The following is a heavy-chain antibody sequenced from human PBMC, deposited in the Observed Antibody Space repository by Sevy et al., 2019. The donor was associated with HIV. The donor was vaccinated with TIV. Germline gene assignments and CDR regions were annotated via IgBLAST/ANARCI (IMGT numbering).Heavy chain of an antibody. CDR1: GFTFNKYA. V-gene: IGHV3-23*01. D-gene: IGHD6-13*01. CDR2: IGGSGGNT. J-gene: IGHJ5*02. Sequence: GSLRLSCTVSGFTFNKYAMSWVRQAPGKGLEWVSVIGGSGGNTDYADSVKGRFTISRDNSKNTLYLQMNSLRAEDTAVYYCATTYSSTPWGQGTLVTVSS. CDR3: ATTYSSTP.